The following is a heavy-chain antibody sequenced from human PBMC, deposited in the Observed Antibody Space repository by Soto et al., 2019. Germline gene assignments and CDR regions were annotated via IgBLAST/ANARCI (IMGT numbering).Heavy chain of an antibody. Sequence: NPSETLSLTCAVYGGSFSGYYWSWIRQPPGKGLEWIGEINHSGSTNYNPSLKSRVTISVDTSKNQFSLKLSSVTAADTAVYYCARGRITIFGVVIMRTNWFDPWGQGTLVTVSS. D-gene: IGHD3-3*01. CDR2: INHSGST. CDR3: ARGRITIFGVVIMRTNWFDP. J-gene: IGHJ5*02. CDR1: GGSFSGYY. V-gene: IGHV4-34*01.